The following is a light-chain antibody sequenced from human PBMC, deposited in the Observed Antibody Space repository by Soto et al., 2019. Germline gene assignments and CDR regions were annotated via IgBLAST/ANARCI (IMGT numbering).Light chain of an antibody. V-gene: IGKV3-15*01. J-gene: IGKJ1*01. CDR2: GAS. Sequence: EIVMTQSPATLSVSPGERATLSCRASQSVSTKLAWYQQKPGQAPRLLIYGASTRATGIPASFSGSGSGTEFTLTISSLQSEDFAVYYCQLYNNWPQTFGQGTKVEIK. CDR3: QLYNNWPQT. CDR1: QSVSTK.